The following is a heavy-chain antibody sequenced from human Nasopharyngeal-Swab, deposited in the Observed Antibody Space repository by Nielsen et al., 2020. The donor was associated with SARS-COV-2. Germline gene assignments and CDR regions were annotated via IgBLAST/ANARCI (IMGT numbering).Heavy chain of an antibody. CDR1: GFTFDDYA. J-gene: IGHJ3*02. Sequence: SLKISCAASGFTFDDYAMHWVRQAPGKGLEWVSGISWSSGSIGYADSVKGRFTISRDNAKNSLYLQMNSLRAEDTALYHCARDFPAYYYDSSGPGRAAFDIWGQGTMVTVSS. V-gene: IGHV3-9*01. CDR3: ARDFPAYYYDSSGPGRAAFDI. CDR2: ISWSSGSI. D-gene: IGHD3-22*01.